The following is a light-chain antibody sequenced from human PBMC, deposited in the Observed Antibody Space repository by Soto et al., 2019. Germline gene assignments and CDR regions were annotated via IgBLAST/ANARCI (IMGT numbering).Light chain of an antibody. J-gene: IGLJ1*01. CDR2: TNN. V-gene: IGLV1-44*01. Sequence: QSVLTQPPSASGTPGQRVTVSCSGGSSNIGINTVNWYQQLPRTAPKVVIHTNNQRPSGVPDRFSGSKSGTSASLAISGLQSGDEADYYCGAWDESLNGYVFGTGTRSPS. CDR3: GAWDESLNGYV. CDR1: SSNIGINT.